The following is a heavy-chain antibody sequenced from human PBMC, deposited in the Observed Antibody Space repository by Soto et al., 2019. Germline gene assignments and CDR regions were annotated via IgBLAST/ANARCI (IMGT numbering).Heavy chain of an antibody. CDR1: GGSISSGDYY. Sequence: SETLSLTCTVSGGSISSGDYYWSWIRQPPGKGLEWIGYIYYSGSTYYNPSLKSRVTISVDTSKNHFSLKLDSVAAADTAVYFWAKQAPRGSSSSVWFAPWGQGILVTVPS. CDR3: AKQAPRGSSSSVWFAP. D-gene: IGHD6-6*01. CDR2: IYYSGST. V-gene: IGHV4-30-4*03. J-gene: IGHJ5*02.